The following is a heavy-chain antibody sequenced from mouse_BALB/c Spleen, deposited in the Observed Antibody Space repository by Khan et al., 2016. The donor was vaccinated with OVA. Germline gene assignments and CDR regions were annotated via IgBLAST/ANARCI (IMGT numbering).Heavy chain of an antibody. V-gene: IGHV5-6-5*01. CDR3: ARDYWFTY. Sequence: EVKLVESGGGLVKPGGSLIFSCAASGFTFSNYAMSWVRQTPEKRLEWVASISSGGSTYYPDSVKGRFTISRDNARNILYLQMSSLRSEDTAMYYCARDYWFTYWGQGTLVTVSA. CDR1: GFTFSNYA. J-gene: IGHJ3*01. CDR2: ISSGGST.